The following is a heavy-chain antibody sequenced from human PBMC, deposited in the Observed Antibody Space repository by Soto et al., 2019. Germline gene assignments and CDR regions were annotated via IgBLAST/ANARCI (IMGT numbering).Heavy chain of an antibody. CDR3: ARPGSGYDLHY. J-gene: IGHJ4*02. CDR2: ISYDGSNK. Sequence: QVQLVESGGGVVQPGRSLRLSCAASGFTFSSYAMHWVRQAPGKGLEWVAVISYDGSNKYYADSVKGRFTISRDNSKNTLYLQMNSLKAEDTAVYYCARPGSGYDLHYWGQGTLVTVSS. V-gene: IGHV3-30-3*01. D-gene: IGHD5-12*01. CDR1: GFTFSSYA.